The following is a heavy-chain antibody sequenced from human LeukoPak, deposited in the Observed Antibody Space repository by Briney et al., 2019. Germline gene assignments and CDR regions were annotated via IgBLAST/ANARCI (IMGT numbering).Heavy chain of an antibody. V-gene: IGHV4-31*03. Sequence: SETLSLTCTVSGGSISSGGYFWSWIRQHPGKGLEWIAYIYDSGRINHNPSLESRVTISLDTSKNQFSLKLSSVTAADTAVYYCARAFRSNPYNWFDPWGQGTLVTVSS. CDR2: IYDSGRI. CDR3: ARAFRSNPYNWFDP. CDR1: GGSISSGGYF. J-gene: IGHJ5*02.